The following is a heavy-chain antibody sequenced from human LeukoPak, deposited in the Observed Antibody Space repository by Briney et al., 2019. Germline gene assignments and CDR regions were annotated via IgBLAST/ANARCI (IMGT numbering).Heavy chain of an antibody. CDR1: GFTSSSYG. CDR3: AKDLGEGTTAFDY. V-gene: IGHV3-30*18. Sequence: GGSLRLSCAASGFTSSSYGMHWVRQAPGKGLEWVAVISYDGSNKYYADSVKGRFTISRDNSKNTLYLQMNSLRAEDTAVYYCAKDLGEGTTAFDYWGQGTLVTVSS. J-gene: IGHJ4*02. CDR2: ISYDGSNK. D-gene: IGHD3-16*01.